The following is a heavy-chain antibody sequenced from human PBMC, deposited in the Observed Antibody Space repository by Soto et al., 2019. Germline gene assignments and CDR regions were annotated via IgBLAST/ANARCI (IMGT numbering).Heavy chain of an antibody. CDR1: GFTFSSYA. CDR2: ISGSGGST. CDR3: AKGGYYYDSSGHFDY. V-gene: IGHV3-23*01. Sequence: GSLRLSCAASGFTFSSYAMSWVRQAPGKGLEWVSAISGSGGSTYYADSVKGRFTISRDNSKNTLYLQMNSLRAEDTAVYYCAKGGYYYDSSGHFDYWGQGTLVTVSS. J-gene: IGHJ4*02. D-gene: IGHD3-22*01.